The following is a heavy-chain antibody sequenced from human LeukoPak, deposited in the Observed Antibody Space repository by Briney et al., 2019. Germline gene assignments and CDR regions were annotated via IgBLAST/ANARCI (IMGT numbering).Heavy chain of an antibody. V-gene: IGHV4-61*02. CDR3: ARGEGCNFYY. D-gene: IGHD2-15*01. Sequence: PSETLSLTCTVSGGSISSGSYYWGWIRPPAGKGLEWIGRIYTSGSTNYNPSLKSRVTISVDTSKNQFSLKLSSVTAADTAVYYCARGEGCNFYYWGQGTLVTVSS. CDR1: GGSISSGSYY. CDR2: IYTSGST. J-gene: IGHJ4*02.